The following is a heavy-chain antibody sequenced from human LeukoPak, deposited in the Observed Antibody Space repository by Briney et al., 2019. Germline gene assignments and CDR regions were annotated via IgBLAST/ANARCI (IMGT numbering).Heavy chain of an antibody. Sequence: GGSLRLSCAVSGFTVSSNYMSWVRQAPGKGLEWVSVIYSGGSTHYADSVKGRFTISRDNSKNTLYLQMNSLRAEDTAVYYCARDMGPSISMVRGVPFDYWGQGTLVTVSS. CDR1: GFTVSSNY. CDR2: IYSGGST. J-gene: IGHJ4*02. CDR3: ARDMGPSISMVRGVPFDY. D-gene: IGHD3-10*01. V-gene: IGHV3-66*01.